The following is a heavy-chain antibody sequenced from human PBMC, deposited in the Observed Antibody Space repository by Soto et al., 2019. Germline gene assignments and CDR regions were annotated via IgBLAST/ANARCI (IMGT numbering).Heavy chain of an antibody. CDR1: GFTFSSYS. D-gene: IGHD3-10*01. CDR2: ISSSSSTI. V-gene: IGHV3-48*02. Sequence: GGSLRLSCAASGFTFSSYSMNWVRQAPGKGLEWVSYISSSSSTINYADPVKGRFTISRENAKNSLYLQMKSLRDEDTAVYYCAGYYGSGSYYNEDYYYYGMDVWGQGTTVTVSS. J-gene: IGHJ6*02. CDR3: AGYYGSGSYYNEDYYYYGMDV.